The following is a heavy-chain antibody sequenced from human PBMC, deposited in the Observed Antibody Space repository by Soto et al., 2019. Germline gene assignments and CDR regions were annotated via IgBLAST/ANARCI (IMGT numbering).Heavy chain of an antibody. CDR3: ARATASRARGVFDY. Sequence: PSETLSLTCAVYGGSFSGYFWSWIRQPPGRGLEWIGYAYDSGSPNYNPSLKSRVTMSVDTSKNQFSLKLTSVTAADTAIYYCARATASRARGVFDYWGQGALVTVSS. V-gene: IGHV4-59*01. CDR1: GGSFSGYF. CDR2: AYDSGSP. D-gene: IGHD2-21*01. J-gene: IGHJ4*02.